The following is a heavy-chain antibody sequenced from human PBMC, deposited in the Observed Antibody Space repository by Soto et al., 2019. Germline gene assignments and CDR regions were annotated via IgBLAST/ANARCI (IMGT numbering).Heavy chain of an antibody. J-gene: IGHJ6*02. V-gene: IGHV3-33*01. CDR3: ARVRNNNDKRLDV. Sequence: EQLVESGGGMVHPGTPLRLSCVTSGITLAAHGMHWVRQAPGKGLEWVALSWYDGKTFYGDSVKGRFTISRDTSTVFLDMRSLRPDDTAVYFCARVRNNNDKRLDVWGQGTTVIVS. CDR2: SWYDGKT. CDR1: GITLAAHG. D-gene: IGHD2-8*01.